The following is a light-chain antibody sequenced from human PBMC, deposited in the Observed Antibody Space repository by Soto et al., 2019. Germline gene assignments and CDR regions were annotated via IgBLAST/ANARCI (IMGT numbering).Light chain of an antibody. J-gene: IGLJ1*01. CDR2: EGS. Sequence: QSVLTQPASVSGSPGQSITISCTGTSSDVGSYNLVSWYQQQPGKAHKLMIYEGSKRPSGVSNRFSGSKSGNTASLTISGLQAEDEAYYYCCSYAGSSTYVFGTGTKLTVL. V-gene: IGLV2-23*01. CDR1: SSDVGSYNL. CDR3: CSYAGSSTYV.